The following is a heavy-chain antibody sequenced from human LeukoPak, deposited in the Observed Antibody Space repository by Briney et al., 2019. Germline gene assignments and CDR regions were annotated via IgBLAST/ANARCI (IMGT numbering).Heavy chain of an antibody. V-gene: IGHV3-33*08. CDR1: GFSFSNYW. CDR3: ARDTVVAGPLYYYGMDV. D-gene: IGHD6-19*01. CDR2: IWYDGSNK. J-gene: IGHJ6*02. Sequence: GGSLRLSCAASGFSFSNYWMSWVRQGPGKGLEWVAVIWYDGSNKYYADSVKGRFTISRDNSKNTLYLQMNSLRAEDTAVYYCARDTVVAGPLYYYGMDVWGQGTTVTVSS.